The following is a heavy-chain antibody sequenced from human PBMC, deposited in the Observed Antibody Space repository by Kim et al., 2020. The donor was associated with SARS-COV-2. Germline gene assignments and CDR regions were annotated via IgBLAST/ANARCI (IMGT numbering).Heavy chain of an antibody. J-gene: IGHJ6*02. CDR2: INHSGST. D-gene: IGHD3-10*01. Sequence: SETLSLTCAVYGGSFSGYYWSWIRQPPGKGLEWIGEINHSGSTNYNPSLKSRVTISVDTSKNQFSLKLSSVTAADTAVYYCARGIRYGSGSRIKYSMDVWGQGTTVTVSS. CDR1: GGSFSGYY. V-gene: IGHV4-34*01. CDR3: ARGIRYGSGSRIKYSMDV.